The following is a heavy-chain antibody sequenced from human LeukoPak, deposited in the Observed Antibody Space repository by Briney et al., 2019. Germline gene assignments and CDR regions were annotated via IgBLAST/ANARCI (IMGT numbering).Heavy chain of an antibody. CDR2: IYPADSDI. CDR3: ARQEYCSGGSCYTWFDP. D-gene: IGHD2-15*01. V-gene: IGHV5-51*01. CDR1: GYSFTSFW. J-gene: IGHJ5*02. Sequence: KLGESLKISCKGSGYSFTSFWIGWVRQMPGKGLEWMGIIYPADSDIRYSPSFQGQVTISADKSISTAYLQWSSLKASDTAMYYCARQEYCSGGSCYTWFDPWGQGTLVTVSS.